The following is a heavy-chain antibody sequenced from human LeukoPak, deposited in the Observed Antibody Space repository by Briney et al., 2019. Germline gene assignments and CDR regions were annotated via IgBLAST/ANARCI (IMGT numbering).Heavy chain of an antibody. CDR1: GFTFSSSA. J-gene: IGHJ4*02. CDR2: ISNNGGYT. CDR3: ARDLNYYDSSIPAY. D-gene: IGHD3-22*01. V-gene: IGHV3-23*01. Sequence: GGSLRLSCAASGFTFSSSAMSRVRQAPGKGLEWVSAISNNGGYTYYADSVRGRFTISRDNSKSTLCLQMNSLRAEDTAVYYCARDLNYYDSSIPAYWGQGTLVTVSS.